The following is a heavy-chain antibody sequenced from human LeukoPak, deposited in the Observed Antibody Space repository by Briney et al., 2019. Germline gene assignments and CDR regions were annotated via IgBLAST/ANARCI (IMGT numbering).Heavy chain of an antibody. CDR1: GFTFSTYD. Sequence: GGSLRLSCAASGFTFSTYDMHWVRQATGKGLEWVSAIGTAGDTYYPGSVKGRFTTSRENAKNSLYLQMNSLRAGDTAVYYCARAKTEYNSGYYFDYWGQGTLVTVSS. J-gene: IGHJ4*02. CDR2: IGTAGDT. D-gene: IGHD3-22*01. V-gene: IGHV3-13*01. CDR3: ARAKTEYNSGYYFDY.